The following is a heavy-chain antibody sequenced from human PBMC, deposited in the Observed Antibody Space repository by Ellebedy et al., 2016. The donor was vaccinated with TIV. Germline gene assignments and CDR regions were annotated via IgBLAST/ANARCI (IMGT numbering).Heavy chain of an antibody. CDR2: TYYRSKCNN. J-gene: IGHJ6*02. CDR1: GDSVSTDIG. V-gene: IGHV6-1*01. D-gene: IGHD3-10*01. Sequence: SETLSLTCVISGDSVSTDIGWNWIRQSPSRGLEWLGRTYYRSKCNNDYAVSLKSRITINPDTSKNQFSLQLNSVTPEDTAVYYCARRWFGSGMGVWGQGTTVTVSS. CDR3: ARRWFGSGMGV.